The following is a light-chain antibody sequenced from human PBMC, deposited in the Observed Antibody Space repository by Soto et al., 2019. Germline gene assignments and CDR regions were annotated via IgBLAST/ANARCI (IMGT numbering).Light chain of an antibody. CDR1: SSDVGGYNY. Sequence: QSALTQPPSASGSPGQSVTISCTGTSSDVGGYNYVSWYQQHPGKAPKLMIYEVSKRPSGVPDRFSGSKSDNTASLTVSGLQAEDEAEYYCSSYAGSNNPYVFGTGTKVTVL. J-gene: IGLJ1*01. CDR2: EVS. CDR3: SSYAGSNNPYV. V-gene: IGLV2-8*01.